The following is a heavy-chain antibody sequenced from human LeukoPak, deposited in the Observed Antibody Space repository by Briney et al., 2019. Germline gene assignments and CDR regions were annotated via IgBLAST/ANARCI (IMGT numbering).Heavy chain of an antibody. CDR1: GFSISSGHY. CDR2: VYQSGTT. J-gene: IGHJ4*02. Sequence: SETLSLTCTVSGFSISSGHYWGWVRQPPGAGLEWIGSVYQSGTTYYNPSLKSRVTTSVDMSKNQFSLRLRPVTAADTAVYYCASRHTAYAPPLRWGQGILVTASS. CDR3: ASRHTAYAPPLR. V-gene: IGHV4-38-2*02. D-gene: IGHD5-18*01.